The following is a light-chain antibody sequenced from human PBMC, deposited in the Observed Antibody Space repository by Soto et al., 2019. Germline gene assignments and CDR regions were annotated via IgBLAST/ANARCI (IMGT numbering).Light chain of an antibody. Sequence: DIQRTQSPSSLSASVGDRVTITCQASQGISNYLNWYQQKPGKAPKLLIYDAHSLETGVPSRFSGGGSGTHFTFTISSLQPEDIATYYCQQYDNLPYTFGQGTKVDI. CDR1: QGISNY. V-gene: IGKV1-33*01. CDR2: DAH. CDR3: QQYDNLPYT. J-gene: IGKJ2*01.